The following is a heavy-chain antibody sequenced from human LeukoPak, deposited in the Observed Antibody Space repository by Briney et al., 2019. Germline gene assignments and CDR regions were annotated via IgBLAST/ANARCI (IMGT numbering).Heavy chain of an antibody. V-gene: IGHV1-18*01. D-gene: IGHD4-17*01. CDR2: ISAYNGNT. J-gene: IGHJ3*02. CDR1: GYTFTSYG. Sequence: ASVKVSCKASGYTFTSYGISWVRQAPGQGLEWMGWISAYNGNTNYAQKLQGRVTMTTDTSTSTAYMELRSLRSDDTAVYYCATGPDDYGDYASAFDIWGQGTMVTVSS. CDR3: ATGPDDYGDYASAFDI.